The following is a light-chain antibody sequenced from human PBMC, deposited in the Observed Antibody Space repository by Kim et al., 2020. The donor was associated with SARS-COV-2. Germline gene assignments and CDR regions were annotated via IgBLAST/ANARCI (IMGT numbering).Light chain of an antibody. Sequence: EILMTQSPATLSVSPGGRATLSCRASQSVGSVLAWYQQKPGQTPRLLIYGASTRATGIPARFSASGSGTEFTLTINSLQSEDFAVYNCQQYNNWPPTFGQGTKVDIK. V-gene: IGKV3-15*01. CDR1: QSVGSV. CDR2: GAS. J-gene: IGKJ1*01. CDR3: QQYNNWPPT.